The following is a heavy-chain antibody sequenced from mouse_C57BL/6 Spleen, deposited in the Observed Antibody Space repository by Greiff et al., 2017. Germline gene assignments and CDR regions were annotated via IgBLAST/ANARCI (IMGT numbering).Heavy chain of an antibody. CDR3: ARTSHYYGSSYLDY. CDR1: GFTFSDYG. J-gene: IGHJ2*01. V-gene: IGHV5-17*01. CDR2: ISSGSSTI. D-gene: IGHD1-1*01. Sequence: EVQLVESGGGLVKPGGSLKLSCAASGFTFSDYGMHWVRQAPEKGLEWVAYISSGSSTIYYADTVKGRFTISRDNAKNTLFLQMTSLRSEDTAMYYCARTSHYYGSSYLDYWGQGTTLTVSS.